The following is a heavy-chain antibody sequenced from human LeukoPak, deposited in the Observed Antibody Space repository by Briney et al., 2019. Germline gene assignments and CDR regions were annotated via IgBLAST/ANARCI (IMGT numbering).Heavy chain of an antibody. D-gene: IGHD3-3*01. CDR2: IYYSGST. CDR1: GGSISSYY. J-gene: IGHJ3*02. CDR3: ARGRIFAWGYAFDI. V-gene: IGHV4-59*01. Sequence: SETLSLTCTVSGGSISSYYWSWIRQPPGKGLEWIGYIYYSGSTNYNPSLKSRVTISVDTSKNQFSLKLSSVTAADTAVYYCARGRIFAWGYAFDIWGQGTMVTVSS.